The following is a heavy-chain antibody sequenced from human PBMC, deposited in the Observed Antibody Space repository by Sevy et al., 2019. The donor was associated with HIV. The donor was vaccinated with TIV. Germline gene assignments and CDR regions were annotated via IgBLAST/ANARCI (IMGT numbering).Heavy chain of an antibody. CDR3: GRDLG. Sequence: ASVKVSCRASGYTFTGFYIHWLRQAPGQGLEWMGWINSETGDTNYAQKFQGRVTVTRDTSITTAYMELSDLTSDDLAVYYCGRDLGWGQGTLVTVSS. D-gene: IGHD3-3*01. V-gene: IGHV1-2*02. CDR1: GYTFTGFY. J-gene: IGHJ4*02. CDR2: INSETGDT.